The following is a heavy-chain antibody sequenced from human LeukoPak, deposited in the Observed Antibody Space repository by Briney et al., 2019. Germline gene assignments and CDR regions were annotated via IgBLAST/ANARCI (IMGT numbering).Heavy chain of an antibody. J-gene: IGHJ3*02. Sequence: SEPLSLTCSVSGGPMSRSRYYCGWVRQPPGKVPESNGSVCYDGITYYHPALKSRVTISVDTSKNQSTLKLSSVTAAETGVYYCARHDSSGPYNAFDIWGQGTMVTVSS. CDR3: ARHDSSGPYNAFDI. CDR1: GGPMSRSRYY. CDR2: VCYDGIT. D-gene: IGHD3-22*01. V-gene: IGHV4-39*01.